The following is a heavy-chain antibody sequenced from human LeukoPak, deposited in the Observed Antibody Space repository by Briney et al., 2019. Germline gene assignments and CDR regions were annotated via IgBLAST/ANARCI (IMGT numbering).Heavy chain of an antibody. CDR2: MYYSGNT. J-gene: IGHJ5*02. CDR3: ARHYGSGSYYVNWFDP. V-gene: IGHV4-39*07. CDR1: GGSISSSSYY. Sequence: SETLSLTCTVSGGSISSSSYYWGWIRQPPGKKLEWIGSMYYSGNTYYNPSLKSRVTISLDTSKNQFSLKLSSVTAADTAVYYCARHYGSGSYYVNWFDPWGQGTLVTVSS. D-gene: IGHD3-10*01.